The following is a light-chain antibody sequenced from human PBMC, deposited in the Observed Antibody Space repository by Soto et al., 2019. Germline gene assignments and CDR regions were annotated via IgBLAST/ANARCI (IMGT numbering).Light chain of an antibody. CDR3: SSYAGTNHPYV. CDR1: NSDVGAYNY. J-gene: IGLJ1*01. Sequence: QSALTQPPSASGSPGQSVTISCTGTNSDVGAYNYVSWYQQHPGKAPKLMISEVSKRPSGVPDRFSGSKSGNTASLTVSGLQAEDEDDYYSSSYAGTNHPYVFGTGTKV. V-gene: IGLV2-8*01. CDR2: EVS.